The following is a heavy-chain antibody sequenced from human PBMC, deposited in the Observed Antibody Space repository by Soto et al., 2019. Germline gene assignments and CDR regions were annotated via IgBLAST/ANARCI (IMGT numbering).Heavy chain of an antibody. CDR3: AHRVLRTVFGLVTTTAIYCDF. CDR2: IYWDDDK. Sequence: QITLNESGPTVVRPTETLTLTCRFSGFSLTTSGVGVGWIRQSPGKAPEWLALIYWDDDKRYSASLKSRLTITNDTSKNPVVLTVSDLDPTDTATYYCAHRVLRTVFGLVTTTAIYCDFCGQGTPVAVSS. J-gene: IGHJ4*02. V-gene: IGHV2-5*02. D-gene: IGHD3-3*01. CDR1: GFSLTTSGVG.